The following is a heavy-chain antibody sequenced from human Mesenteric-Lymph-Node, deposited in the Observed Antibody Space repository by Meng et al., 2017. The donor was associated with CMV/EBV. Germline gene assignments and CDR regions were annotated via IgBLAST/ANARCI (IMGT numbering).Heavy chain of an antibody. CDR2: FAPEEGET. D-gene: IGHD5-12*01. Sequence: ASVTVSCKISEYTLTEVSMHWVRQAPGKGLEWMGGFAPEEGETIYAQKFQGRITMTEDTSTDTAYMELSSLRSEDTAVYYCATFFSGYDSGYWGQGTLVTVSS. CDR1: EYTLTEVS. J-gene: IGHJ4*02. V-gene: IGHV1-24*01. CDR3: ATFFSGYDSGY.